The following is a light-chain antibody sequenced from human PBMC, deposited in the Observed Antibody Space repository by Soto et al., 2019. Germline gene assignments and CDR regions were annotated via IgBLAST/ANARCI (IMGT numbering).Light chain of an antibody. J-gene: IGKJ1*01. V-gene: IGKV1-39*01. CDR2: AAS. CDR3: KQSYSSPPT. CDR1: QSVSSW. Sequence: DIQMTHSPSALSASVEYRVTITFRASQSVSSWLAWYPQKPGKAPKLLIFAASSLQSGVPSRFSGSRSGPDFTLTISSLQPEDFATYYCKQSYSSPPTFGQGTKVDIK.